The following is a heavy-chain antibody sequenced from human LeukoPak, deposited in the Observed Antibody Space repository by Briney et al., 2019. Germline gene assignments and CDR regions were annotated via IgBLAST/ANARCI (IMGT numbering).Heavy chain of an antibody. Sequence: PSETLSLTCAVYGGSFSGYYWSWIRQPPGKGLEWIGEINHSGSTNYNPSLKSRVTISVDTSKNQFSLKLSSVTAADTAVYYCARGRSGWCRRFDYWGQGTLVTVSS. J-gene: IGHJ4*02. V-gene: IGHV4-34*01. CDR3: ARGRSGWCRRFDY. CDR1: GGSFSGYY. D-gene: IGHD6-19*01. CDR2: INHSGST.